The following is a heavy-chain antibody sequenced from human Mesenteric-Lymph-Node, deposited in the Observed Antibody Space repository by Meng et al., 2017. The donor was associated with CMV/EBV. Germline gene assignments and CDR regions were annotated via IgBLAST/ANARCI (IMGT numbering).Heavy chain of an antibody. D-gene: IGHD3-10*01. J-gene: IGHJ5*02. CDR3: ARFAVDGSGSYYDDNNWFDP. Sequence: NGDGISWVRREPGQGLGWMEWSSAYEGNTNYTQKLQGRVTMTTDTSTSTAYMELRGLRSDDTAVYYCARFAVDGSGSYYDDNNWFDPWGQGTLVTVSS. CDR2: SSAYEGNT. CDR1: NGDG. V-gene: IGHV1-18*01.